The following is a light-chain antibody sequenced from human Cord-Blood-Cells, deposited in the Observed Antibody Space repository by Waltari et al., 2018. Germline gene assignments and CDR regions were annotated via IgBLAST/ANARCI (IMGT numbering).Light chain of an antibody. CDR2: DAS. CDR3: QQRSNWPLT. V-gene: IGKV3-11*01. CDR1: QSVSSY. J-gene: IGKJ4*01. Sequence: EIVFTQSPATLPLSPGERATLSCRASQSVSSYLAWYQQKPGQAPRLLIYDASNRATGIPARFSGSGSGTDFTLTISSLEPEDFAVYYCQQRSNWPLTFGGGTKVEIK.